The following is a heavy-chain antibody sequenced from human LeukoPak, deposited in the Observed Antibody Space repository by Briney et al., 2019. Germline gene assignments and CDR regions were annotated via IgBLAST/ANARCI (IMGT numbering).Heavy chain of an antibody. D-gene: IGHD1-14*01. V-gene: IGHV4-61*02. Sequence: SETLSLTCTVSGGSVSSGSYYWSWIRQPAGKGLEWIGRIYTSGSTNYNPSLKSRVTISVDTSKNQFSLKLSSVTAADTAVYYCARDSPMRSELRAYYYYYMDVWGKGTTVTVSS. CDR3: ARDSPMRSELRAYYYYYMDV. J-gene: IGHJ6*03. CDR2: IYTSGST. CDR1: GGSVSSGSYY.